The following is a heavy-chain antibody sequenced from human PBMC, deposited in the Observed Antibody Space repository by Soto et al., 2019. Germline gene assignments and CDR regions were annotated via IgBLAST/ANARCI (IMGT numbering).Heavy chain of an antibody. D-gene: IGHD2-2*01. Sequence: KPSETLSLTCAVYGGSFSGYYWSWIRQPPGKGLEWIGEINHSGSTNYNPSLKSRVTISVDTSKNQFSLKLSSVTAADTAVYYCARGRIRCTQLIYYYYYGMDVWGQGTTVTVSS. CDR2: INHSGST. CDR3: ARGRIRCTQLIYYYYYGMDV. V-gene: IGHV4-34*01. J-gene: IGHJ6*02. CDR1: GGSFSGYY.